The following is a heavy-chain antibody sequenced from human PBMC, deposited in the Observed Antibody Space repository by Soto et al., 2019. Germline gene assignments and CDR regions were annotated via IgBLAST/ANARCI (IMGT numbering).Heavy chain of an antibody. CDR3: GKEGTVKDSRTWGLDY. D-gene: IGHD4-17*01. CDR2: ISHDGSLK. Sequence: QVQLVESGGGVVQPGTSLRLSCATSGFTFSAYGLQWVRHAPGRGLEWVAVISHDGSLKFYADSVKGRFTISRDTSRNTLYRQMTSMRTEDTAVYYCGKEGTVKDSRTWGLDYCGQGTLVTVSS. CDR1: GFTFSAYG. V-gene: IGHV3-30*18. J-gene: IGHJ4*02.